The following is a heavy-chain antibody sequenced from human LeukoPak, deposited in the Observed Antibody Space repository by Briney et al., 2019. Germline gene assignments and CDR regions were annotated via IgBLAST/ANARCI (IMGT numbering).Heavy chain of an antibody. CDR3: ARVGSGSYGGPYYFDY. CDR1: GGSISTSLYY. J-gene: IGHJ4*02. V-gene: IGHV4-39*07. CDR2: IFHPGST. D-gene: IGHD1-26*01. Sequence: SETLSLTCSVSGGSISTSLYYWGWVRQPPGKGLEWLGNIFHPGSTYYNPSLKSRLTISLDTSKNEFSLKLSSVTAADTAVYYCARVGSGSYGGPYYFDYWGQGTLVTVSS.